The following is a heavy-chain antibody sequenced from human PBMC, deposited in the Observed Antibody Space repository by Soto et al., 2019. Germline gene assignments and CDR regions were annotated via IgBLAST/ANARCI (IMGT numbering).Heavy chain of an antibody. CDR2: IYYSGST. Sequence: SETLSLTCTVSGGSISSCYWSWIRQPPGKGLAWIGYIYYSGSTNYNPSLKSRVTISVDTSKNQSSLKLSSVTAADTAVYYCARQDCGGDCYPHYWGQGTLVTVSS. J-gene: IGHJ4*02. V-gene: IGHV4-59*08. D-gene: IGHD2-21*02. CDR1: GGSISSCY. CDR3: ARQDCGGDCYPHY.